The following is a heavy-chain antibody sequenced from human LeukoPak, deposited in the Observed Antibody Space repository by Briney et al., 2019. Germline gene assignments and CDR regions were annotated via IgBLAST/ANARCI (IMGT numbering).Heavy chain of an antibody. J-gene: IGHJ5*02. CDR2: ISSTSSHT. CDR3: ARGSARWFDP. Sequence: GGSLRLSCAASGFTFSDSYMSWIRQAAGKGLEWISYISSTSSHTNYADSVKGRFTISRDNAKRSLYLQMNSLRAEDTAVYYCARGSARWFDPWGQGTLVTVSS. V-gene: IGHV3-11*05. CDR1: GFTFSDSY.